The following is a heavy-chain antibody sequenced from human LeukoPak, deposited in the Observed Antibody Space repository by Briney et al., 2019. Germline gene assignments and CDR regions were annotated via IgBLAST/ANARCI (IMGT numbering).Heavy chain of an antibody. D-gene: IGHD3-10*01. J-gene: IGHJ5*02. V-gene: IGHV3-53*01. CDR3: ATRSGRNWFDP. CDR1: GFTVSSNS. CDR2: IFSGGST. Sequence: GGSLRLSCAASGFTVSSNSMSWVRQAPGKGLEWVSVIFSGGSTYYADSVKGRFTISRDNSKNTLYLQMNSLRADDTAVYYCATRSGRNWFDPWGQGTLVTVSS.